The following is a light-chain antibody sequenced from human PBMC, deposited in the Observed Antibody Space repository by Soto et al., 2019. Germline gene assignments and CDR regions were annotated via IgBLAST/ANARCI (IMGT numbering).Light chain of an antibody. CDR1: QSVSSTY. CDR3: QQYGSSRWT. CDR2: AAS. V-gene: IGKV3-20*01. J-gene: IGKJ1*01. Sequence: PGERATLSCRASQSVSSTYLAWYQQKPGQAPRPLISAASSRATGTPDRFSGSGSGTDFTLTISRLEPEDFAVYYCQQYGSSRWTFGQGTKVE.